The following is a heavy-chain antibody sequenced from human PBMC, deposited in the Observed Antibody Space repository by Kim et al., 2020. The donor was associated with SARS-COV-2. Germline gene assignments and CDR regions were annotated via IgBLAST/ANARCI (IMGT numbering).Heavy chain of an antibody. CDR3: VRRQFTSGWYYFDY. V-gene: IGHV3-74*01. Sequence: GGSEKGRFTIARDNARNTLYQQMNSLRAEDTAVDYCVRRQFTSGWYYFDYWGQGTLVTVSS. J-gene: IGHJ4*02. D-gene: IGHD6-19*01.